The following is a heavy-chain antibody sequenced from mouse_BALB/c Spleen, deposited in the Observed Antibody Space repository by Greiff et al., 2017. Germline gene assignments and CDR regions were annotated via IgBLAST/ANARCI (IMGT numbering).Heavy chain of an antibody. D-gene: IGHD1-1*01. J-gene: IGHJ2*01. CDR3: ARDNYYGSSYGY. Sequence: EVMLVESGGGLVQPGGSLKLSCAASGFTFSSYGMSWVRQTPDKRLELVATINSNGGSTYYPDSVKGRFTISRDNAKNTLYLQMSSLKSEDTAMYYCARDNYYGSSYGYWGQGTTLTVSS. CDR2: INSNGGST. CDR1: GFTFSSYG. V-gene: IGHV5-6-3*01.